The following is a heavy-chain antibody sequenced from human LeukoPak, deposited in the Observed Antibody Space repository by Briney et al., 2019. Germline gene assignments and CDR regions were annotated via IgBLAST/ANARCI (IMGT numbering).Heavy chain of an antibody. D-gene: IGHD4-17*01. Sequence: VASVKVSCKVSGYTLTELSMHWVRQAPGKGLEWMGGFDPEDGETIYAQKFQGRVTMTEDTSTDTAYMELSSLRSEDTAVYYCATSVTTNDAFDIWGQGTMVTVSS. CDR2: FDPEDGET. J-gene: IGHJ3*02. CDR3: ATSVTTNDAFDI. V-gene: IGHV1-24*01. CDR1: GYTLTELS.